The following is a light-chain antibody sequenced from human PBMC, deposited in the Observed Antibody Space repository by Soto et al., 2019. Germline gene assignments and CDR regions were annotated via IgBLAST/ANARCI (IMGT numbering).Light chain of an antibody. CDR3: KQYKTYSRP. CDR2: DGS. Sequence: DIQMTQSPSTLSASVGDRIIITCRASQSINTWLAWYQQKPGEAPKLLIYDGSTLERGVPSRFSGSGPGTEFTFTTSRFQPNAFAPFYCKQYKTYSRPFGKGTKV. CDR1: QSINTW. J-gene: IGKJ1*01. V-gene: IGKV1-5*03.